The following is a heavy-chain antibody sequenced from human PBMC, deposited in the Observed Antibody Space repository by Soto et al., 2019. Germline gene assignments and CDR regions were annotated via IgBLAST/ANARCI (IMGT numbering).Heavy chain of an antibody. CDR3: ARADYATGSYYPDY. D-gene: IGHD3-10*01. CDR2: ISNSGRT. V-gene: IGHV4-31*03. Sequence: QVQLQESGPGLVKPSQTLSLTCTVSGGSVRRGNYYWSWIRQFPGKGLEWIGYISNSGRTHYNPSRMSRITILVDTSKNQFFLELRSVTAADTALYYCARADYATGSYYPDYWGQGTLVTVSS. J-gene: IGHJ4*02. CDR1: GGSVRRGNYY.